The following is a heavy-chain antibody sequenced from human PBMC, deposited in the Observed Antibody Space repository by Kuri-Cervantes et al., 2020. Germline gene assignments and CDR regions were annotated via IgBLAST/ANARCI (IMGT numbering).Heavy chain of an antibody. D-gene: IGHD3-10*01. V-gene: IGHV1-18*04. J-gene: IGHJ6*02. CDR2: ISAYNGNT. CDR1: GYTFTGYY. Sequence: ASVKVSCKASGYTFTGYYIHWVRQAPGQGLEWMGWISAYNGNTNYAQKLQGRVTMTTDTSTSTAYMELRSLRSDDTAVYYCARDEDGFGEYGMDVWGQGTTVTVSS. CDR3: ARDEDGFGEYGMDV.